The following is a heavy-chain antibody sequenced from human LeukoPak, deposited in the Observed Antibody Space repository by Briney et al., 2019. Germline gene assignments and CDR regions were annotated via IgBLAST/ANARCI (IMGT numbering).Heavy chain of an antibody. J-gene: IGHJ3*02. V-gene: IGHV4-61*01. CDR3: TRSTNLEAFDI. CDR1: GGSVSSGTYY. Sequence: SETLSLTCAVSGGSVSSGTYYWSWIRQPPGKGLEWIGYIYYSGSTNYNPSLKSRVTISVDTSKNQCSLKLSSVTTADTAVYYCTRSTNLEAFDIWGQGTMVTVSS. D-gene: IGHD2-8*01. CDR2: IYYSGST.